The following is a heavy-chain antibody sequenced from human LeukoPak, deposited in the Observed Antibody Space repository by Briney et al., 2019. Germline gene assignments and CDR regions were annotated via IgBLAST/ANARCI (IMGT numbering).Heavy chain of an antibody. CDR1: GYTFTTYD. J-gene: IGHJ6*02. D-gene: IGHD2-2*01. CDR2: MNPNSGNT. CDR3: ARGGGGCTSTTCYGGGKYYFYGMDL. V-gene: IGHV1-8*01. Sequence: ASVKVSCKAFGYTFTTYDINWVRQAPGRGLEWMGWMNPNSGNTGYAQKFQGRVTMTRNTSINTASMELSSLRSDDTAVYYCARGGGGCTSTTCYGGGKYYFYGMDLWGQGTTVTVFS.